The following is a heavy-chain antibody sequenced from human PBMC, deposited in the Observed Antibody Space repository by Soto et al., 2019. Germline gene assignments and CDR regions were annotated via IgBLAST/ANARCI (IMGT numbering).Heavy chain of an antibody. J-gene: IGHJ4*02. CDR2: ITPSDHNT. CDR1: GYRFTSYW. V-gene: IGHV5-10-1*01. Sequence: GESLKISCKASGYRFTSYWISWVRQKHRKCLQWMLIITPSDHNTKYRPSLQGHLTISTYNSIITVYLQLSSLKAPDTAVYYCARMDFWGSYYLDYWGRGTMVTVSS. D-gene: IGHD3-3*01. CDR3: ARMDFWGSYYLDY.